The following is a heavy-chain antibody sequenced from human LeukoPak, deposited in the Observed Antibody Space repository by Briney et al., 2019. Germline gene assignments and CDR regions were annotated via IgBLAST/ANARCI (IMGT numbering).Heavy chain of an antibody. J-gene: IGHJ2*01. CDR1: GGSISSYY. CDR2: IYISGSA. V-gene: IGHV4-4*07. D-gene: IGHD2-8*01. Sequence: PSETLSLTCTVSGGSISSYYWSWIRQPAGKGLDCIGCIYISGSANYNTSLESRVTMSIDTSKKQFSLKLSSVTAADTAVYYCARDNGEDWYFELWGRGTLVTVSS. CDR3: ARDNGEDWYFEL.